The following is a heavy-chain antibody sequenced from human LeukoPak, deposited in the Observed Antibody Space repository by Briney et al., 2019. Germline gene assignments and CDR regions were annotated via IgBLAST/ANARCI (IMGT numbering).Heavy chain of an antibody. Sequence: GRSLRLSCAASGFTFVDHAMHWVRQAPGKGLEWVSFISSSSSTIYYADSVKGRFTISRDNAKNSLYLQMNSLRAEDTAVYYCARDRGGSYSATDYWGQGTLVTVSS. CDR3: ARDRGGSYSATDY. V-gene: IGHV3-48*04. D-gene: IGHD1-26*01. CDR2: ISSSSSTI. J-gene: IGHJ4*02. CDR1: GFTFVDHA.